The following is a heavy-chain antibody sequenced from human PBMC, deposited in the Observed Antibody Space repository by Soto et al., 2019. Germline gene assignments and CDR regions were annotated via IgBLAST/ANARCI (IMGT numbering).Heavy chain of an antibody. Sequence: GASVKVSCKASGYTFFSYAISWVRQAPGQGLEWMGWISAYNVNTNYAQKLQGRVTMTTDTSTSTAYMELRSLRSDDTAVYYCARVVVVAADFDYWGRGTLVTVSS. V-gene: IGHV1-18*04. CDR1: GYTFFSYA. CDR3: ARVVVVAADFDY. CDR2: ISAYNVNT. D-gene: IGHD2-15*01. J-gene: IGHJ4*02.